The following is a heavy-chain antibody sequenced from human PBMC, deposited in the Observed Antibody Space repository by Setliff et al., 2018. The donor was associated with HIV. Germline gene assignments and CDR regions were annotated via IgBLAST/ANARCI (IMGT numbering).Heavy chain of an antibody. Sequence: GGSLRLSCATSGLTFSNCGMHWVRQAPGKGLEWVASIRSDGSNKYYADSVTGRFTISRDDSKNTLYLQMNSLRADDTAVYYCARDGTTFLAAMDVWGKGTTVTVSS. CDR3: ARDGTTFLAAMDV. CDR1: GLTFSNCG. CDR2: IRSDGSNK. V-gene: IGHV3-30*02. D-gene: IGHD3-3*02. J-gene: IGHJ6*03.